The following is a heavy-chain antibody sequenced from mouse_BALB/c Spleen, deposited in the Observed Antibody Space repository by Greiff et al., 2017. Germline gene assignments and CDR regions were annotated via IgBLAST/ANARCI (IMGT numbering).Heavy chain of an antibody. J-gene: IGHJ4*01. CDR2: IWAGGST. D-gene: IGHD2-3*01. V-gene: IGHV2-9*02. Sequence: QVQLKESGPGLVAPSQSLSITCTVSGFSLTSYGVHWVRQPPGKGLEWLGVIWAGGSTNYNSALMSRLSISKDNSKSQVFLKMNSLQTDDTAMYYCAREFYDCYYTMDYWGQGTSVTVSS. CDR1: GFSLTSYG. CDR3: AREFYDCYYTMDY.